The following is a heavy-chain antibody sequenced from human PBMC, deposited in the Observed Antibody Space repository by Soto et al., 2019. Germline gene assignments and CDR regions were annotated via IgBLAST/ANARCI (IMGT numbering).Heavy chain of an antibody. D-gene: IGHD1-26*01. CDR1: GFTFSDYD. CDR2: ITSNSIYK. CDR3: PRDLSGGNYYYHGLDV. V-gene: IGHV3-21*01. Sequence: EVQLVESGGGLVKPGGSLRLSCAASGFTFSDYDMTWVRQAPGKGLEWVSSITSNSIYKYSADSLKGRFTISRDNAKNTLFLQINSPRAEDTAVYYCPRDLSGGNYYYHGLDVWGQGTTVTVSS. J-gene: IGHJ6*02.